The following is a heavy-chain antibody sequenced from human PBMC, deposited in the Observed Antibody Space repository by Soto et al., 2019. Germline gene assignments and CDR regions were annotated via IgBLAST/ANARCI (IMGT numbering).Heavy chain of an antibody. J-gene: IGHJ6*02. CDR3: AKVTKRAAAGRYEYYKYGMDV. Sequence: GGSLRLSCAASGFAFSTYAMTWVRQAPGKGLEWVSVISGSGGSSYYADSVKGRFTISRDNSKNTLLLQMNGLRAEDTAVYYCAKVTKRAAAGRYEYYKYGMDVWGQGTTVTVS. V-gene: IGHV3-23*01. CDR2: ISGSGGSS. D-gene: IGHD6-13*01. CDR1: GFAFSTYA.